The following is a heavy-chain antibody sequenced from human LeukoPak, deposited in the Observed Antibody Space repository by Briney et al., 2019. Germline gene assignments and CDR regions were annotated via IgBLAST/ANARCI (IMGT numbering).Heavy chain of an antibody. D-gene: IGHD6-13*01. J-gene: IGHJ4*02. Sequence: GGSLRLSCAASGCPFSTYWMSWVRQAPGKGLEWVANIKQDGSEKHYVDFVKGRFAISRDNAKNSLYLQMNSLRAEDTAVYYCASGQQLGYWGQGTLVTVSS. V-gene: IGHV3-7*03. CDR3: ASGQQLGY. CDR1: GCPFSTYW. CDR2: IKQDGSEK.